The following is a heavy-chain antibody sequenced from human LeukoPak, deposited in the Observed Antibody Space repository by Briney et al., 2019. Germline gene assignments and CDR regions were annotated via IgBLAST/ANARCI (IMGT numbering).Heavy chain of an antibody. Sequence: GGPLRLSCAASGFTFSSYSMNWVRQAPGKGLEWVSSISSSSSYIYYADSVKGRFTISRDNAKNSLYLQMNSLRAEDTAVYYCARAGVGATLNFDYWGQGTLVTVSS. CDR2: ISSSSSYI. CDR1: GFTFSSYS. J-gene: IGHJ4*02. CDR3: ARAGVGATLNFDY. V-gene: IGHV3-21*01. D-gene: IGHD1-26*01.